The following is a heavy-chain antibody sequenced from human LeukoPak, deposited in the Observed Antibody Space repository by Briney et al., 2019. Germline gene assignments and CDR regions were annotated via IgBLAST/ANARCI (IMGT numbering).Heavy chain of an antibody. CDR3: ARDPGYLQPDY. J-gene: IGHJ4*02. Sequence: ASVKVSCKASGYSFTTYWIHWVRQAPGQGLEWMGCMNPDSGVTGYAQTFQGRVTMTRDTSINTACMHLSSLRPDDTAVYFCARDPGYLQPDYWGQGTLVTVPS. CDR1: GYSFTTYW. V-gene: IGHV1-2*02. D-gene: IGHD1-1*01. CDR2: MNPDSGVT.